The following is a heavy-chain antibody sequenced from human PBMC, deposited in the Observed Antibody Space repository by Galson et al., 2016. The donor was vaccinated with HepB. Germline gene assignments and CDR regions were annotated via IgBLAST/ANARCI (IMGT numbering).Heavy chain of an antibody. Sequence: SETLSLTCTVSGGSVSSGTYYWTWIRQPPGKGLEWIGYIDDSGSTNYSPSLVSRVTISVDTSKNHFSLKLSSVTAADTAVYYCAREGDSSDYGLHVWGQGTTVTVSS. CDR2: IDDSGST. J-gene: IGHJ6*02. CDR3: AREGDSSDYGLHV. D-gene: IGHD3-16*01. CDR1: GGSVSSGTYY. V-gene: IGHV4-61*03.